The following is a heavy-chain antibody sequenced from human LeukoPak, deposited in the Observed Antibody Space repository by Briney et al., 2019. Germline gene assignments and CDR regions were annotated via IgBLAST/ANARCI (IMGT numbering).Heavy chain of an antibody. CDR3: ARNFDMKGFDP. CDR1: GYTFTGYY. V-gene: IGHV1-2*02. J-gene: IGHJ5*02. D-gene: IGHD3-9*01. CDR2: INSDSGFT. Sequence: ASVKVSCKASGYTFTGYYTNWVRQAPGQGLEWMGWINSDSGFTKYAQKFQGRVTMTRDTSITTVYMDLTRLTSDDTAVYYCARNFDMKGFDPWGQGTLVTVSS.